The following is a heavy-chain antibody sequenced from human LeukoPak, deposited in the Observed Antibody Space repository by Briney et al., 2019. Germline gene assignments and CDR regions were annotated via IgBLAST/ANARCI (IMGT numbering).Heavy chain of an antibody. Sequence: PSETLSLTCTVSGGSISNYYWSWIRQPPGKGLEWIGHIYYTGRTNYNPSLKSRVTISVDTSKNQFSLKLTSVTAADTAVYYCARHYCSDGSCYGLGNYWGQGTLVTVPS. CDR3: ARHYCSDGSCYGLGNY. CDR2: IYYTGRT. D-gene: IGHD2-15*01. CDR1: GGSISNYY. V-gene: IGHV4-59*08. J-gene: IGHJ4*02.